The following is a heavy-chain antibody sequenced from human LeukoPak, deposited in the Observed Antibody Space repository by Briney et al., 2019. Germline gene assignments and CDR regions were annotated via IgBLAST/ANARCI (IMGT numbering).Heavy chain of an antibody. CDR2: IRGDTGDT. D-gene: IGHD6-13*01. CDR1: GFRLTDYY. J-gene: IGHJ4*02. V-gene: IGHV1-2*02. CDR3: ARVRGNSCDY. Sequence: GPSVTVSCKTSGFRLTDYYFHWVRQAPGQGLEWMGWIRGDTGDTDSPQKFQGRVTMTRDTSMNTAYMELSRLTFDDTAMYFCARVRGNSCDYWGQGTLVTVSS.